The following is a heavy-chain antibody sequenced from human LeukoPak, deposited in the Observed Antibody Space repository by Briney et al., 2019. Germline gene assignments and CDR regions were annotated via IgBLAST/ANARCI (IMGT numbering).Heavy chain of an antibody. CDR2: IYPGGTT. V-gene: IGHV3-66*01. Sequence: GGTLRLSCAASGFVVSTNFMTWVRQAPGKGLEWVSVIYPGGTTSYADSLKGRFTVSRDNSKNTLYLQMNSLRVDDTAMYYCATGFDHWGQGTLVTASS. CDR1: GFVVSTNF. CDR3: ATGFDH. J-gene: IGHJ4*02.